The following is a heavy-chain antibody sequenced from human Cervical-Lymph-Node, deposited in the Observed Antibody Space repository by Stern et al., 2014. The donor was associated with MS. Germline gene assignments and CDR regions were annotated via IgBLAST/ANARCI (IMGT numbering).Heavy chain of an antibody. CDR1: GYTFINHY. V-gene: IGHV1-46*01. J-gene: IGHJ6*02. Sequence: QDQLVQSGAEVKKPGASVKVSCKASGYTFINHYMHWVRQAPGQGLEWMGVINPSGGATSYAQKFQGRVTMTRDTSTNTVDLELGSLRSEDTAVYYCARAKESSIAARPGEHNYLGMDVWGQGTTVTVSS. CDR2: INPSGGAT. CDR3: ARAKESSIAARPGEHNYLGMDV. D-gene: IGHD6-6*01.